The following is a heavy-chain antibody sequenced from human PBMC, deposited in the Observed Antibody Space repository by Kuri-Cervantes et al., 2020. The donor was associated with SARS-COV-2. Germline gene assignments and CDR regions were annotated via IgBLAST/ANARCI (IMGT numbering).Heavy chain of an antibody. CDR3: ARGPEYYDFWSGYEYAFDI. J-gene: IGHJ3*02. Sequence: GSLRLSCTVSGGAISSHYWSWIRQPPGKGLEWIGYIYYSGSTNYNPSLKSRVTISVDTSKIQFSLKLSSVTAADTAVYYCARGPEYYDFWSGYEYAFDIWGQGTMVTVSS. D-gene: IGHD3-3*01. CDR2: IYYSGST. V-gene: IGHV4-59*11. CDR1: GGAISSHY.